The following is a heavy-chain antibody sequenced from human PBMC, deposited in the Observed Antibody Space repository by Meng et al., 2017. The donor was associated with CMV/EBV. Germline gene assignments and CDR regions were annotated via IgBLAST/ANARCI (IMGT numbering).Heavy chain of an antibody. J-gene: IGHJ4*02. V-gene: IGHV3-30-3*01. CDR2: ISYDGSNK. CDR1: GFTFSSYA. Sequence: GESLKISCAASGFTFSSYAMHWVRQAPGKGLEWVAVISYDGSNKYYADSVKGRFTISRDNSKNTLYLQMNSLRAVDTAVYYCARVGPYGSGSYYYWGQGTLVTVSS. CDR3: ARVGPYGSGSYYY. D-gene: IGHD3-10*01.